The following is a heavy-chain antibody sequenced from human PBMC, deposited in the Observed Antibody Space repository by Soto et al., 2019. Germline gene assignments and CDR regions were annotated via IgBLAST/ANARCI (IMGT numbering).Heavy chain of an antibody. V-gene: IGHV3-21*01. Sequence: GGSLRLSCAASGFTFSSYSMNWVRQAPGKGLEWVSSISSSSSYIFYADSVKGRFTISRDNAKNSLYLQMNSLRAEDTAVYYCARQSAAGAFDYWGQGTLVTVSS. CDR1: GFTFSSYS. CDR3: ARQSAAGAFDY. J-gene: IGHJ4*02. D-gene: IGHD6-13*01. CDR2: ISSSSSYI.